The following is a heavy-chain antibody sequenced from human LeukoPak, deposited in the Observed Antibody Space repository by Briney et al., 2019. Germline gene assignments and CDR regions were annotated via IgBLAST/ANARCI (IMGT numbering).Heavy chain of an antibody. J-gene: IGHJ4*02. CDR1: GFTFSSYA. CDR3: ARDSGYSYGVSAFDY. Sequence: GGSLRLSCAASGFTFSSYAMNWVRQAPGKGLEWVSYISSSHSTIYYAGSVKGRFTIYRDNAKNSLYLQMHSLRAEDTAVYHCARDSGYSYGVSAFDYWGQGTLVTVSS. CDR2: ISSSHSTI. V-gene: IGHV3-48*03. D-gene: IGHD5-18*01.